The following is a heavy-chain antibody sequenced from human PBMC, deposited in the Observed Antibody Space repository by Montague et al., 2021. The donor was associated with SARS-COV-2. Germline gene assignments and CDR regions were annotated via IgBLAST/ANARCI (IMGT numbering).Heavy chain of an antibody. CDR3: ARVPRSYDFWSGFYDAFDI. J-gene: IGHJ3*02. D-gene: IGHD3-3*01. CDR1: GGSISSYY. V-gene: IGHV4-59*01. Sequence: SETRSLTCTVSGGSISSYYWSWIRQPPGKGLEWIGYIYYSGSTNYNPSLKSRVTISVDTSKNQFSLKLSSVTAADTAVYYCARVPRSYDFWSGFYDAFDIWGQGTMVTVSS. CDR2: IYYSGST.